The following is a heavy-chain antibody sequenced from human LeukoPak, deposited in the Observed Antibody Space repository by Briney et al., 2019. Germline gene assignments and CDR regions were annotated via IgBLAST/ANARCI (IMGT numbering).Heavy chain of an antibody. CDR2: IYYSGST. Sequence: PSETLSLTCTVSGGSVSNGSFYWNWIRQPPGKGLEWIGYIYYSGSTSYNPSLKSRVTISVDTSKNQFSLKLSSVTAADTAVYYCARGLLGSPPFHHWGQGTLVTVSS. CDR1: GGSVSNGSFY. J-gene: IGHJ1*01. V-gene: IGHV4-61*01. D-gene: IGHD7-27*01. CDR3: ARGLLGSPPFHH.